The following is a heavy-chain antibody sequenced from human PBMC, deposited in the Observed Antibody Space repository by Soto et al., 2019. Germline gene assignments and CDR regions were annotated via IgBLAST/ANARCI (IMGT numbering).Heavy chain of an antibody. CDR2: IIPIFGTT. CDR1: GGTFSSYP. CDR3: ARPRTTATTKGYDY. Sequence: QVQLVQSGAEVKKPGSSVRVSCKASGGTFSSYPIGWVRQAPGQGLEWMGVIIPIFGTTNYAQRFQGRVTISADESTSTAYMERSSLRYEDTAVYFCARPRTTATTKGYDYWGQGTLVTVSS. J-gene: IGHJ4*02. V-gene: IGHV1-69*01. D-gene: IGHD1-1*01.